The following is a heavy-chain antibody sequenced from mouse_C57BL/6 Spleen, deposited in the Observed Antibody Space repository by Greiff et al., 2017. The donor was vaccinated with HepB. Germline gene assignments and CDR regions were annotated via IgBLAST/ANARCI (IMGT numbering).Heavy chain of an antibody. CDR2: INPNNGGT. D-gene: IGHD1-1*01. CDR3: ARYTTVVAFDY. V-gene: IGHV1-26*01. Sequence: EVQLQQSGPELVKPGASVKISCKASGYTFTDYYMNWVKQSHGKSLEWIGDINPNNGGTSYNQKFKGKATLTVDKSSSTAYMELRSLTSEDSAVYYCARYTTVVAFDYWGQGTTLTVSS. CDR1: GYTFTDYY. J-gene: IGHJ2*01.